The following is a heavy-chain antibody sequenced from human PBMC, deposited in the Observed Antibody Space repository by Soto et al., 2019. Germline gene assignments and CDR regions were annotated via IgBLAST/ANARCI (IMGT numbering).Heavy chain of an antibody. V-gene: IGHV5-51*01. CDR2: VYPRDSDT. D-gene: IGHD2-15*01. Sequence: GESLKISCKASGYSFIDYWLGWVRQMPGKGLEWMGIVYPRDSDTRYSPCFQGQVTISADRSTGTAFLQWRSLKAPDTALYYCARPPLPGYSIHFNSWGQGTLVTVS. CDR1: GYSFIDYW. CDR3: ARPPLPGYSIHFNS. J-gene: IGHJ4*02.